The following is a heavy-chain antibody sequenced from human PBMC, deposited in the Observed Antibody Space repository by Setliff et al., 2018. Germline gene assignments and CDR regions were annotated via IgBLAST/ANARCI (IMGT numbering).Heavy chain of an antibody. CDR3: VRRPSGGWFLNWFDA. CDR1: GCSISSSSYY. Sequence: SETLSLTCTVSGCSISSSSYYWGWIRPPPGKGRGWIGRIYYSGSTYYNPSLKSPVTISVDTSKNQFSLRLISVTAAATAVYYCVRRPSGGWFLNWFDAWGQGTQVTVSS. J-gene: IGHJ5*02. CDR2: IYYSGST. D-gene: IGHD6-19*01. V-gene: IGHV4-39*01.